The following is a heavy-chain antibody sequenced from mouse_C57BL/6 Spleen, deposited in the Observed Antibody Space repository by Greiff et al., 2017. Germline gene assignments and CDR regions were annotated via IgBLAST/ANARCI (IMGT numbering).Heavy chain of an antibody. CDR2: INSDGGST. Sequence: EVQVVESGGGFVQPGESLKLSCESNEYEFPSHDMSWVRKTPEKRLELVAAINSDGGSTYYPDTMERRFIISRDNTKKTLYLQMSSLRSEDTALYYCARQGSGTGAMDYWGQGTSVTVSS. V-gene: IGHV5-2*01. D-gene: IGHD3-3*01. J-gene: IGHJ4*01. CDR3: ARQGSGTGAMDY. CDR1: EYEFPSHD.